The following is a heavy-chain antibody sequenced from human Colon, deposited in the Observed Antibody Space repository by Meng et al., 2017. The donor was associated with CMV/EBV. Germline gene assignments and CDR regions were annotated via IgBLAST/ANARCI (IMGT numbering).Heavy chain of an antibody. V-gene: IGHV3-53*01. Sequence: GGSLRLSCAASGFTVSSNYMTWVRQAPGKGLEWVSVIYSGGSTYYADSVKGRFTISRDNSKNTLYLQMNTLRADDTAVYYCARGGYDSSGYYLVYWGQGTLVTVLL. CDR1: GFTVSSNY. J-gene: IGHJ4*02. CDR3: ARGGYDSSGYYLVY. CDR2: IYSGGST. D-gene: IGHD3-22*01.